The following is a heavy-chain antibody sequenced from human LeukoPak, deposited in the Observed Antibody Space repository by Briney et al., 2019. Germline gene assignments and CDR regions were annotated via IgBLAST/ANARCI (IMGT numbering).Heavy chain of an antibody. J-gene: IGHJ4*02. CDR3: ATDYYDSSGYSVGPVFY. Sequence: PGGSLRLSCAASGFTFSSYAMSWVRQAPGKGLEWVSAIGGSGGSTYYADSVKGRFTISRDNSKNALYLQMNSLRAEDTAVYYCATDYYDSSGYSVGPVFYWGQGTLVTVSS. V-gene: IGHV3-23*01. CDR1: GFTFSSYA. D-gene: IGHD3-22*01. CDR2: IGGSGGST.